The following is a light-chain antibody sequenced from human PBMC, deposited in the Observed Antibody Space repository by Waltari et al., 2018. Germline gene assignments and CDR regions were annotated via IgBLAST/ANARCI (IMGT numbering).Light chain of an antibody. J-gene: IGKJ3*01. Sequence: EIVMTQSPLSLPVTPGEPASISRRSSQSLLDSNGYTYLDWYLQKPGQSPQLLIYMVSIRASGVPDRFSGSGSGTDFTLRISRVEAEDVGLYYCMQAQQTPTFGPGTKVDIK. CDR2: MVS. V-gene: IGKV2-28*01. CDR1: QSLLDSNGYTY. CDR3: MQAQQTPT.